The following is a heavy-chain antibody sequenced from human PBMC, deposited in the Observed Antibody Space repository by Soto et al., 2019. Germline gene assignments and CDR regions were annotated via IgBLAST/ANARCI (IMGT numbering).Heavy chain of an antibody. D-gene: IGHD1-1*01. CDR2: ISGSDGRT. CDR1: GFTFSSSA. CDR3: AKSLDINWKNWFDP. J-gene: IGHJ5*02. Sequence: GGSLRLSCAASGFTFSSSAVNWVRQAPGKGLEWVSVISGSDGRTYYADSVKGRFTISRDNSKNTLYLDINSLRAEDTAVYYCAKSLDINWKNWFDPWGQGTLVTVSS. V-gene: IGHV3-23*01.